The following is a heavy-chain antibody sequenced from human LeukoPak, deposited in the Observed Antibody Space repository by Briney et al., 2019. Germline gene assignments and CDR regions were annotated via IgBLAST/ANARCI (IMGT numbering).Heavy chain of an antibody. D-gene: IGHD6-13*01. V-gene: IGHV5-51*01. Sequence: PGESLKISCKGSGYSFTSYWIGWVRQMPGKGLEWMGIIYPGDSDTRYSPSFQGQVTISADKSISTAYLQWSSLKASDTAMYYCARQVLLSAAAGTRPWPYYYGMDVWGQGTTVTVSS. CDR2: IYPGDSDT. CDR3: ARQVLLSAAAGTRPWPYYYGMDV. CDR1: GYSFTSYW. J-gene: IGHJ6*02.